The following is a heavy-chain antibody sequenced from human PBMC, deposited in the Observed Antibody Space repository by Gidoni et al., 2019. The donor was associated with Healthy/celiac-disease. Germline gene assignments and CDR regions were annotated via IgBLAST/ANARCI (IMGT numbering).Heavy chain of an antibody. CDR3: ARDLYYYDSSGYPLGFFDI. Sequence: EVQLVESGGGMVKPGGSLRLSCAASGFTCSSYSTQRVRQAPGKGLEWVSSLSSSSSYIYYADSVKGRFTISRDNAKNSLYLQMNSLRAEDTAVYYCARDLYYYDSSGYPLGFFDIWGQGTMVTVSS. D-gene: IGHD3-22*01. CDR1: GFTCSSYS. V-gene: IGHV3-21*01. CDR2: LSSSSSYI. J-gene: IGHJ3*02.